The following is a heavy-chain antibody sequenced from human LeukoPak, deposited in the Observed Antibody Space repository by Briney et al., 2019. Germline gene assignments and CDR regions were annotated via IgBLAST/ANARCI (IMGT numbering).Heavy chain of an antibody. Sequence: SVKVSCKASGGTFSSYAISWVRQAPGQGLVLMGGIIPIFGTSNYAQKFQGRVTITADESTSTAYMELSSLRSEDTAVYYCASVYDFWSGYPPFYYFDYWGQGTLVTVSS. CDR3: ASVYDFWSGYPPFYYFDY. CDR1: GGTFSSYA. D-gene: IGHD3-3*01. V-gene: IGHV1-69*13. J-gene: IGHJ4*02. CDR2: IIPIFGTS.